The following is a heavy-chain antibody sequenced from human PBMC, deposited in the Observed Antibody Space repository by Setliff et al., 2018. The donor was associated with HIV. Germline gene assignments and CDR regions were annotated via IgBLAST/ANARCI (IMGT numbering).Heavy chain of an antibody. CDR1: GYTFSKYW. CDR2: IHPGDSDS. J-gene: IGHJ4*02. D-gene: IGHD1-1*01. CDR3: ARSDSANWYVDY. V-gene: IGHV5-51*01. Sequence: PGESLKISCEGAGYTFSKYWIGWVRQMPGKGLEWMGIIHPGDSDSKYNPSFQGQVTISADKSINTAFLQWSSLKASDTAMFYCARSDSANWYVDYWGQGTLVTVSS.